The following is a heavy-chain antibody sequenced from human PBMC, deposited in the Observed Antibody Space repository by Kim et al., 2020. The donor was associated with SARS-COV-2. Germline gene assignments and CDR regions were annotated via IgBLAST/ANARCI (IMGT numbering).Heavy chain of an antibody. J-gene: IGHJ4*02. CDR2: INTDGTGT. Sequence: GGSLRLSCAASGFTLSDYWMYWVRQAPGKGLVWVSRINTDGTGTSYADSVKGRFTISRNNAKNTLHLQMNSLRAEDTAVYYCARAAATHVLDYWGQGTLVTVSS. V-gene: IGHV3-74*01. CDR3: ARAAATHVLDY. CDR1: GFTLSDYW. D-gene: IGHD6-25*01.